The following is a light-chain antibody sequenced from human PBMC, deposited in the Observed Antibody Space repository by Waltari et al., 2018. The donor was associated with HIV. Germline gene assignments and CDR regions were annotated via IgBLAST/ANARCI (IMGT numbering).Light chain of an antibody. J-gene: IGLJ1*01. V-gene: IGLV1-47*01. CDR1: TSNVGTNF. CDR3: ATWDGSLGGFYV. CDR2: RDN. Sequence: QSVLTQPPSASGTPGQRVTISCSGTTSNVGTNFVSWYQQLPGTAPKLLNYRDNRWPSGVPDRFSGSKSGASASLGISGLRSEDEGDYYCATWDGSLGGFYVFGAGTKVTVL.